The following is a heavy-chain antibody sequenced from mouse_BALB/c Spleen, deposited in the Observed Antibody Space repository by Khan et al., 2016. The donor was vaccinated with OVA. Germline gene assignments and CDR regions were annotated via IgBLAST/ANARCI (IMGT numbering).Heavy chain of an antibody. D-gene: IGHD2-14*01. CDR1: GYTFTSYY. V-gene: IGHV1-53*01. Sequence: QVQLKESGAELVKPGASVKLSCKASGYTFTSYYMYWVKQRPGQGLEWIGKINPSNGGTYVNEKFKSKATLTVDKSSSTAYMEVSSLTSEDSAVYYCTREGYDSPFAYWGQGTLVTVSA. J-gene: IGHJ3*01. CDR2: INPSNGGT. CDR3: TREGYDSPFAY.